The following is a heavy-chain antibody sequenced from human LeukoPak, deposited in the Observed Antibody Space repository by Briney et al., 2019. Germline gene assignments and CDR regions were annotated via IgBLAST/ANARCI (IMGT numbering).Heavy chain of an antibody. J-gene: IGHJ4*02. Sequence: ASVKVSCKASGYTFTSYYLYWVRQAPGQGLEWMGLINPSGGSTRYAQKFQGRVTMTRDTSTSTVYMELRSLRSDDTAVYYCALDSSGYFGYYFDYWGQGTLVTVSS. D-gene: IGHD3-22*01. CDR3: ALDSSGYFGYYFDY. CDR2: INPSGGST. V-gene: IGHV1-46*01. CDR1: GYTFTSYY.